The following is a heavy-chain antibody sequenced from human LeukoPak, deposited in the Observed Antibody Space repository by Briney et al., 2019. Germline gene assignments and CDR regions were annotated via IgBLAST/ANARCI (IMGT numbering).Heavy chain of an antibody. V-gene: IGHV1-69*04. CDR3: ARGYCSGGSCYARAFDI. CDR2: IIPILGIA. Sequence: ASVKVSCKASGGVFTTYAVSWVRQAPGQGLEWMGRIIPILGIANYAQKFQGRVTITADKSTSTAYMELSSLRSEDTAVYYCARGYCSGGSCYARAFDIWGQGTMVTVSS. J-gene: IGHJ3*02. D-gene: IGHD2-15*01. CDR1: GGVFTTYA.